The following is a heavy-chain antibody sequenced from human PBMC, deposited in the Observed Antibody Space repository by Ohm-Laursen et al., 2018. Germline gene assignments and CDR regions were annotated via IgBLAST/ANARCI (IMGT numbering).Heavy chain of an antibody. J-gene: IGHJ6*02. Sequence: ASVNSCKASGYTFTSYYMHWVRQAPGQELEWMGIINPSGGSTSYAQKFQGRVTITADKSTSTAYMELSSLRSEDTAVYYCTVSGDYYYYGMDVWGQGTTVTVS. V-gene: IGHV1-46*01. CDR1: GYTFTSYY. D-gene: IGHD2-21*01. CDR2: INPSGGST. CDR3: TVSGDYYYYGMDV.